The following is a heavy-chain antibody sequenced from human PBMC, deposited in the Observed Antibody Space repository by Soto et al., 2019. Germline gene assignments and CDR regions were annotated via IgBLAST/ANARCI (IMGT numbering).Heavy chain of an antibody. Sequence: ASVKVSCKASGYTFASYGISWVRQAPGQGLEWMGWISAYNGNTNYAQKLQGRVTMTTDTSTSTAYMELRSLRSDDTAVYYCARLGLSIAVNWFDPWGQGTLVTVSS. CDR2: ISAYNGNT. V-gene: IGHV1-18*04. CDR1: GYTFASYG. D-gene: IGHD6-19*01. J-gene: IGHJ5*02. CDR3: ARLGLSIAVNWFDP.